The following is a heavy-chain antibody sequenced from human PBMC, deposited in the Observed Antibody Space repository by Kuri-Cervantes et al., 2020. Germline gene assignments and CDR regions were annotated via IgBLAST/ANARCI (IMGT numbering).Heavy chain of an antibody. D-gene: IGHD6-13*01. CDR1: GGSISSGGYY. V-gene: IGHV4-39*07. J-gene: IGHJ4*02. CDR2: IYHSGST. Sequence: SETLSLTCTVSGGSISSGGYYWSWVRQPPGKGLEWIGEIYHSGSTNYNPSLKSRVTISVDKSKNQFSLKLSSVTAADTAVYYCARCSSWYDYWGQGTLVTVSS. CDR3: ARCSSWYDY.